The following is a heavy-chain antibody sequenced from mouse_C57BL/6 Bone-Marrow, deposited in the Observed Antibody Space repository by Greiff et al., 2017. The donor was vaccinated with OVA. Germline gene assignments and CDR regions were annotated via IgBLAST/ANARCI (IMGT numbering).Heavy chain of an antibody. D-gene: IGHD1-1*01. CDR2: ISSGSSTI. Sequence: EVKLVESGGGLVKPGGSLKLSCAASGFTFSDYGMHWVCQAPEKGLEWVAYISSGSSTIYYADTVKGRFTISRDNAKNTLFLQMTSLRSEDTAMYYCASPIYYYGSSYVGGAMDYWGQGTSVTVSS. CDR1: GFTFSDYG. V-gene: IGHV5-17*01. CDR3: ASPIYYYGSSYVGGAMDY. J-gene: IGHJ4*01.